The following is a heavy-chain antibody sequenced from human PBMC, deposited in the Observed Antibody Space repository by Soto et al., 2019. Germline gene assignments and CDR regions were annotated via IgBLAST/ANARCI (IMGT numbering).Heavy chain of an antibody. J-gene: IGHJ4*02. CDR1: GGSISSGGYS. CDR2: IYHSGNT. D-gene: IGHD3-16*01. Sequence: QLQLQESGSGLVKPSQTLSLTCAVSGGSISSGGYSWSWIRQPPRKGLEGIGYIYHSGNTYYNPSFKSRFTISVDRCKNQFPLKLSSVTAADTAVHYCARGPPFHWGQGTLVTVSS. V-gene: IGHV4-30-2*01. CDR3: ARGPPFH.